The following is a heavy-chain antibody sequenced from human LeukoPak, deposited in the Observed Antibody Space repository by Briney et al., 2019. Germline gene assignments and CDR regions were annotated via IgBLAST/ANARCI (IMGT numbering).Heavy chain of an antibody. CDR2: IYPGDSDT. D-gene: IGHD2-2*01. Sequence: GESLKISSKVSGYSFTTYWIAWVRQTPGKGLEWMGNIYPGDSDTRYSPSFQGQVTMSVDKSISSAYLQWSSLKASDTAMYYCARLSTRSFDSWGQGTLVTVSS. J-gene: IGHJ4*02. V-gene: IGHV5-51*01. CDR3: ARLSTRSFDS. CDR1: GYSFTTYW.